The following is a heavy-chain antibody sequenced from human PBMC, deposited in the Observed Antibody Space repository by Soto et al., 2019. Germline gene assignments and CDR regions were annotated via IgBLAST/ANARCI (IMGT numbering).Heavy chain of an antibody. D-gene: IGHD3-3*01. J-gene: IGHJ5*02. V-gene: IGHV3-21*01. CDR3: AAGLRDFWSGLIPP. CDR2: ISSSSSYI. Sequence: EVQLVESGGGLVKPGGSLRLSCAASGFTFSSYSMNWVRQAPGKGLEWVSSISSSSSYIYFADSVKGRFTISRDNAKNSLYLQMNSLRAEDTAVYYCAAGLRDFWSGLIPPWGQGTLVTVSS. CDR1: GFTFSSYS.